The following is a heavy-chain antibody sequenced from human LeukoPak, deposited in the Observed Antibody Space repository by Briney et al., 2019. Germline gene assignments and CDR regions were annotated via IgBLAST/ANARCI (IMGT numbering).Heavy chain of an antibody. Sequence: PGGSLRLSCAASGFTFSSYAMSWVRQAPGKGLEWVSAISGSGGSTYYADSVKGRFTISRDNSKNTLYLQMNSLRAEDTAVYYCAKDHGLFSHYYDSSGYPSHFDYWGQGTLVTVSS. D-gene: IGHD3-22*01. CDR1: GFTFSSYA. CDR3: AKDHGLFSHYYDSSGYPSHFDY. V-gene: IGHV3-23*01. J-gene: IGHJ4*02. CDR2: ISGSGGST.